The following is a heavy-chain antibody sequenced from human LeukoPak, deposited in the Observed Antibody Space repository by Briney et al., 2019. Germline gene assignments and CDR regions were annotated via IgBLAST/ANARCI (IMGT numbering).Heavy chain of an antibody. CDR3: AREEIPWAAIDY. J-gene: IGHJ4*02. Sequence: ASVKVSCKASGYTFTGYYMHWVRQAPGQGLEWMRWINPNSGGTNYAQKFQGWVTMTRDASISTAYMELSRLRSDDTAVYYCAREEIPWAAIDYWGQGTLVTVSS. D-gene: IGHD6-13*01. CDR2: INPNSGGT. V-gene: IGHV1-2*04. CDR1: GYTFTGYY.